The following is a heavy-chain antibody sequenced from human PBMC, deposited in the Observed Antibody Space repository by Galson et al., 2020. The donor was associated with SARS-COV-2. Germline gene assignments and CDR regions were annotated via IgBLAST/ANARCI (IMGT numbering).Heavy chain of an antibody. CDR1: GGSFSGYY. CDR2: INSSGST. D-gene: IGHD4-17*01. J-gene: IGHJ3*02. CDR3: ARLHYGEYAPEAFDI. V-gene: IGHV4-34*01. Sequence: SLTLSLTCAVYGGSFSGYYWSWIRQPPGKGLEWIGEINSSGSTNYNPSLKSRVTISGDRSKNQFSLRLSSVTAADTAVYYCARLHYGEYAPEAFDIWGPGTRVTVAS.